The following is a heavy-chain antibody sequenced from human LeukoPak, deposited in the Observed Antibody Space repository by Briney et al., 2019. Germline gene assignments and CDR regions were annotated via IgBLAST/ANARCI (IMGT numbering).Heavy chain of an antibody. J-gene: IGHJ6*02. V-gene: IGHV3-11*06. D-gene: IGHD3-10*01. CDR2: VSRRNTYT. CDR3: ARDTMVRGASPPDYYYGMDV. Sequence: GGSLRLSCAASGFPFSDYYMIWIRQAPGKGLEWVSCVSRRNTYTNYADSVKGRFTISRDNSKNTLYLQMNSLRAEDTAVYYCARDTMVRGASPPDYYYGMDVWGQGTTVTVSS. CDR1: GFPFSDYY.